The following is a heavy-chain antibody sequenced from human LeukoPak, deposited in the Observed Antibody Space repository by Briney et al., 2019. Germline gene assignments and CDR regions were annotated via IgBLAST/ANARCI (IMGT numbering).Heavy chain of an antibody. V-gene: IGHV1-46*01. CDR3: ARDGLLWFGISNWFDP. CDR2: INPSGGST. J-gene: IGHJ5*02. CDR1: GYTFTRYY. D-gene: IGHD3-10*01. Sequence: ASVQVSCKPCGYTFTRYYMLWVRQAPGQGLEWMGIINPSGGSTSYAQKFQGRVTMTRDTSTSTVYMELSSLRSEDTAVYYCARDGLLWFGISNWFDPWGQGTLVTVSS.